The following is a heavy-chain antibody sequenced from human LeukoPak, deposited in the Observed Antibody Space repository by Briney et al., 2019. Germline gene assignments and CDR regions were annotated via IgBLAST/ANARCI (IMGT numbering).Heavy chain of an antibody. Sequence: SETLSLICSVPGGSLNSFSHYWAWIRQPPGKGLGWIGCIFSSGSTYYNPSLQSRVTFSLDKSNNHFALKLTSLTAADTAVYYCARGLAHGGIANWFDPWGQGTLVTVSS. V-gene: IGHV4-39*06. CDR3: ARGLAHGGIANWFDP. CDR2: IFSSGST. D-gene: IGHD2-21*01. CDR1: GGSLNSFSHY. J-gene: IGHJ5*02.